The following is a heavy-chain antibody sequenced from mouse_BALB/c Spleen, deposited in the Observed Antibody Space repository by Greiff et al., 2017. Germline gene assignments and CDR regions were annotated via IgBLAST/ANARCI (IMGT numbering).Heavy chain of an antibody. J-gene: IGHJ4*01. D-gene: IGHD2-14*01. V-gene: IGHV1-69*02. CDR2: IYPSDSYT. CDR3: TRYRYAMDY. CDR1: GYTFTSYW. Sequence: QVQLQQPGAELVRPGASVKLSCKASGYTFTSYWINWVKQRPGQGLEWIGNIYPSDSYTNYNQKFKDKATLTVDKSSSTAYMQLSSPTSEDSAVYYCTRYRYAMDYWGQGTSVTVSS.